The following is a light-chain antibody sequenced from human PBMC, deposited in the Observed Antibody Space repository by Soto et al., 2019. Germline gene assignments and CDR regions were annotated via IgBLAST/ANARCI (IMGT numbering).Light chain of an antibody. CDR3: QQYKSFST. V-gene: IGKV1-5*01. CDR1: QSISTW. Sequence: DLQMTQSPSTLSASVGDRVTITCRASQSISTWLAWYQQKPGKAPYLLIFDASTLESGVPSRFSGSGSETEFTLTICSLQPDDFATYYCQQYKSFSTFGQGTKVELK. CDR2: DAS. J-gene: IGKJ1*01.